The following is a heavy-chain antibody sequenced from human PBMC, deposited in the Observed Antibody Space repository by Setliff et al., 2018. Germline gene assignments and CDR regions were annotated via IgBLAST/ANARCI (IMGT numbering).Heavy chain of an antibody. J-gene: IGHJ3*01. D-gene: IGHD5-12*01. CDR1: GGSISTSSYY. CDR2: VYYSGSI. CDR3: ARQVEMATIAFDV. Sequence: SETLSLTCTVSGGSISTSSYYWGWIRQPPGKGLEWIGTVYYSGSIYYNPSLKSRVTLFVDTSKDQFSLRLTSMTAADTAVYYCARQVEMATIAFDVWGQGTMVTVSS. V-gene: IGHV4-39*01.